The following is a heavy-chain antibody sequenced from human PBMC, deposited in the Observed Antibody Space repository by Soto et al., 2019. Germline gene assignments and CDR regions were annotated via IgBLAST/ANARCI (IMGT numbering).Heavy chain of an antibody. V-gene: IGHV4-34*01. D-gene: IGHD2-2*01. CDR2: INHSGST. Sequence: GKGLEWIGEINHSGSTNYNPSLKGRVTISVDTSKNQFSLKLSSVTAADTAVYYCERAGTTRENWFDPCGQRTLVTVPS. CDR3: ERAGTTRENWFDP. J-gene: IGHJ5*02.